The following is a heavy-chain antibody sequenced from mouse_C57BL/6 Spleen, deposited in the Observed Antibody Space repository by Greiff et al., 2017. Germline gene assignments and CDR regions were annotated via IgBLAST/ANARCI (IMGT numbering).Heavy chain of an antibody. Sequence: QVQLQQSGPELVKPGASVKISCKASGYAFSSSWMNWVKQRPGKGLEWIGRIYPGDGDTNYNGKFKGKATLTAAKSSSTAYMQLSSLTSEDSAVYFCARRDGSSYEVDYWGQGTSVTVSS. J-gene: IGHJ4*01. V-gene: IGHV1-82*01. CDR2: IYPGDGDT. CDR1: GYAFSSSW. D-gene: IGHD1-1*01. CDR3: ARRDGSSYEVDY.